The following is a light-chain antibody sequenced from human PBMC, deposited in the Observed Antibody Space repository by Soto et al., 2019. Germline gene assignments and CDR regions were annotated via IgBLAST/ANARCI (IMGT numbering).Light chain of an antibody. CDR2: DVS. V-gene: IGLV2-14*03. J-gene: IGLJ1*01. Sequence: QSALTQPASVSGSPGQSITISCTGTGRDVGGYNFVSWYQQHPGKAPKLIIYDVSNRPSGVSNRFSGSKSDTTASLTISGLQAEDEADYHCLSYTSSFTYVFGTGTKLTVL. CDR1: GRDVGGYNF. CDR3: LSYTSSFTYV.